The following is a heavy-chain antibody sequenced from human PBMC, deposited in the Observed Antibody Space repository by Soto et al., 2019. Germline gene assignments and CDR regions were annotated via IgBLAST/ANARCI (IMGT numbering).Heavy chain of an antibody. V-gene: IGHV1-2*02. CDR2: INPNSGGT. Sequence: ASVKVSCKTSGYSFAGHYLHWVRQAPGQGLDWMGWINPNSGGTIYAQRFQGRVTMTRDTSISTAYMVLSSLRSDDTAVYYCARDSHYDILTGYSRNAFDMWGRGTVVTVSS. J-gene: IGHJ3*02. D-gene: IGHD3-9*01. CDR1: GYSFAGHY. CDR3: ARDSHYDILTGYSRNAFDM.